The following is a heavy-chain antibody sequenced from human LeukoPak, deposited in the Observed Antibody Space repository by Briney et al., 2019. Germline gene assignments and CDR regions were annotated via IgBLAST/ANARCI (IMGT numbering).Heavy chain of an antibody. Sequence: GGSLRLSCAASGFTFDDYAMHWVRQAPGKGLEWVSGISWNSGSIGYADSVKGRFTISRDNVKNSLYLQMNSLRAEDTALYYCAKDIATGNRLYYFDYWGQGTLVTVSS. CDR1: GFTFDDYA. V-gene: IGHV3-9*01. CDR3: AKDIATGNRLYYFDY. J-gene: IGHJ4*02. CDR2: ISWNSGSI. D-gene: IGHD1-14*01.